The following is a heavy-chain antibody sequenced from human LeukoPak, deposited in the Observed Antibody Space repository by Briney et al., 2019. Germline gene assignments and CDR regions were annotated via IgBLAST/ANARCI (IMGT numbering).Heavy chain of an antibody. Sequence: GGSLRLSCAASGFTFSSYGMHWVRQAPGKGLEWVAVIWYDGSNKYYADSVKGRFTISGDNSKNTLYLQMNSLRAEDTAVYYCARDIGWLGTFDSWGQGTLVTVSS. CDR3: ARDIGWLGTFDS. J-gene: IGHJ4*02. V-gene: IGHV3-33*01. D-gene: IGHD6-19*01. CDR2: IWYDGSNK. CDR1: GFTFSSYG.